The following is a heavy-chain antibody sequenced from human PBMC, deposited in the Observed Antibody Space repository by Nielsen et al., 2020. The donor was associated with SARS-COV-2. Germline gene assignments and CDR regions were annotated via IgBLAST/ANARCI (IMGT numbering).Heavy chain of an antibody. V-gene: IGHV3-15*01. CDR1: GLSVTDAW. D-gene: IGHD3-3*01. CDR2: IKSKSDGGTT. Sequence: GESLKISCTLFGLSVTDAWMGWVRRAPGRGLGWIGRIKSKSDGGTTDYAAPIRDRVFVSRDESTNTVFLQMSSLMAEDTAVYYCTTDRGVAIRPLFDSWGQGTRVTVSS. CDR3: TTDRGVAIRPLFDS. J-gene: IGHJ4*02.